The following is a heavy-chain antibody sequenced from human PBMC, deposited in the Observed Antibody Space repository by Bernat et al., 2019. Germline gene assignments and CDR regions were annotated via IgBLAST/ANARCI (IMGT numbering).Heavy chain of an antibody. J-gene: IGHJ3*02. Sequence: EVQLLESGGGLVQPGGSLRLSCAASGFTFDDYAMHWVRQAPGKGLEWVSLISGDGGSTYYADSVKGRFTISRDNSKNSLYLQMNSLRTEDTALYYCAKDLGYCSGGSCYGYDAFDIWGQGTMVTVSS. V-gene: IGHV3-43*02. D-gene: IGHD2-15*01. CDR3: AKDLGYCSGGSCYGYDAFDI. CDR1: GFTFDDYA. CDR2: ISGDGGST.